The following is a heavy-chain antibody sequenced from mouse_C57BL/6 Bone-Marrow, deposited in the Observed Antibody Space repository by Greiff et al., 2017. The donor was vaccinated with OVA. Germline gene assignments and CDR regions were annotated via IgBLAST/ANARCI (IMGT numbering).Heavy chain of an antibody. V-gene: IGHV1-82*01. CDR2: IYPGDGDT. D-gene: IGHD2-5*01. Sequence: QVQLQQSGPELVKPGASVKISCKASGYAFSSSWMNWVKQRPGKGLEWIGRIYPGDGDTNYNGKFKGKSTLTANKSSSTAYMQRSSLTSEDSAVYFCAYYSNSFDYWGQGTTLTVSS. J-gene: IGHJ2*01. CDR3: AYYSNSFDY. CDR1: GYAFSSSW.